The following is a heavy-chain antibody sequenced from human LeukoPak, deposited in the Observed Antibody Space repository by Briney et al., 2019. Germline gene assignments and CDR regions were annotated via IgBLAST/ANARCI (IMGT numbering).Heavy chain of an antibody. D-gene: IGHD2-2*01. V-gene: IGHV3-7*01. CDR1: GFTFTNYW. J-gene: IGHJ4*02. Sequence: PGGSLRLSRAASGFTFTNYWMTWVRQAPGKGLEWVANIKRDGSVKYYVDFVEGRFTISREDDKNSLYLQMNSLRAEDTAVYYCVRDRRYCGSANCVGLFDNWGQGTLVTVSS. CDR3: VRDRRYCGSANCVGLFDN. CDR2: IKRDGSVK.